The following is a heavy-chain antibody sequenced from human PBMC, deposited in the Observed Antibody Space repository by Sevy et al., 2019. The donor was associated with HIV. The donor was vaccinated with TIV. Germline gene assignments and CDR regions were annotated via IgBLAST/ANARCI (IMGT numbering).Heavy chain of an antibody. CDR1: GFTFSSYD. Sequence: GGSLRLSCAASGFTFSSYDMHWVRQAPGKGLEWVAVISYDGNKKIYAYSVKGRFTISRDNSKNTLYLQMNSLRAVDTAVYYCAKDRNDYGDPYFDYWGQGTLVTVSS. V-gene: IGHV3-30*18. CDR2: ISYDGNKK. CDR3: AKDRNDYGDPYFDY. J-gene: IGHJ4*02. D-gene: IGHD4-17*01.